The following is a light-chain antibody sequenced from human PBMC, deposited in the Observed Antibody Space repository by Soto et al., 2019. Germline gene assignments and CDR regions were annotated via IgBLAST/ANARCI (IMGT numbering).Light chain of an antibody. Sequence: DIQMTQSPSSLSASVGDRVTISCRASQGISNYLAWYQQQPGKVPKLLIYVASTLQSGVPSRFSGSGSGTDFTLTISSLQPEDVATYYCQKYNSAPWTFGQGTKVEIK. CDR1: QGISNY. J-gene: IGKJ1*01. V-gene: IGKV1-27*01. CDR3: QKYNSAPWT. CDR2: VAS.